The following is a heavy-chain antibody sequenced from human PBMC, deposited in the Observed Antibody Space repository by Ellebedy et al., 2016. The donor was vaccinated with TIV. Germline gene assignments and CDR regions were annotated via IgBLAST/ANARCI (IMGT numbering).Heavy chain of an antibody. Sequence: KVSCKGSGYPFSNYWIAWVRQVPGKGLECMGIISPGDSDSRYNPSFQGQVTFSADKTLNTAFLQWNSLNVSDTAIYFCARLTVPAATVPCDLWGPGTLVTVSS. CDR3: ARLTVPAATVPCDL. CDR2: ISPGDSDS. D-gene: IGHD2-2*01. CDR1: GYPFSNYW. J-gene: IGHJ5*02. V-gene: IGHV5-51*01.